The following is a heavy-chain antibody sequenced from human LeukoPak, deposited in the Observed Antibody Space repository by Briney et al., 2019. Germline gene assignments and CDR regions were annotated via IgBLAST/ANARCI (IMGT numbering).Heavy chain of an antibody. V-gene: IGHV2-5*01. CDR3: AHSLTERYYYDSSGYPSWAVDYFQH. Sequence: SGPTLVNPTQTLTLTCTFSGFSLSTSGVGVGWIRHPPGKALEWLALIYWNDDRRYNPSLKSRLTITKDTSKNQVVLTMTNMDPVDTATYYCAHSLTERYYYDSSGYPSWAVDYFQHWGQGTLVTVSS. J-gene: IGHJ1*01. CDR1: GFSLSTSGVG. CDR2: IYWNDDR. D-gene: IGHD3-22*01.